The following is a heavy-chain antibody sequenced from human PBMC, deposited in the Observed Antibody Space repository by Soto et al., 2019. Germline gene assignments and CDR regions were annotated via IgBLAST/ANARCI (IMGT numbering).Heavy chain of an antibody. CDR1: GFTFSRYS. J-gene: IGHJ4*02. Sequence: QVKLVESGGGVAQPGTSLRLSCAASGFTFSRYSLHWVRQAPGKGLEWVAGSNEYYADSVKGRFTISRDNSKAMLYLQMNNLRAEDTAVYYCARDYFDSGGFYSDLLGFWGQGTLVTVPS. CDR2: GSNE. D-gene: IGHD3-22*01. V-gene: IGHV3-30-3*01. CDR3: ARDYFDSGGFYSDLLGF.